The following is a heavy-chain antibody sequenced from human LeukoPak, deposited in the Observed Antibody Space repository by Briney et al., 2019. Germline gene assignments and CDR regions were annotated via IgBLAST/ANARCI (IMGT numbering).Heavy chain of an antibody. CDR3: ARSINHDFWSGTGH. CDR2: ISAYNGNT. D-gene: IGHD3-3*01. Sequence: ASVTVSCKASGYTFTSYGISWVRQAPGQGLEWMGWISAYNGNTNYAQKLQGRVAMTTDTSTSTAYMELRSLRSDDTAVYYCARSINHDFWSGTGHWGQGTLVTVSS. V-gene: IGHV1-18*01. CDR1: GYTFTSYG. J-gene: IGHJ4*02.